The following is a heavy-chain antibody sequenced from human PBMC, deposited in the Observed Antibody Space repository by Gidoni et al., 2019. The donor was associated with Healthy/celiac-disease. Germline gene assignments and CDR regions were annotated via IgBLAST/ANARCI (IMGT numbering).Heavy chain of an antibody. Sequence: SEYYMSWIRQAPGKGLEWVSYISSSSSYTNYAYSVKGRFTISRGKAKNSLYRQMNSLRAEDTAVYYCARDGFYGSGSYYNGLNYYYGMDVWGQGTTVTVSS. CDR2: ISSSSSYT. D-gene: IGHD3-10*01. V-gene: IGHV3-11*06. J-gene: IGHJ6*02. CDR3: ARDGFYGSGSYYNGLNYYYGMDV. CDR1: SEYY.